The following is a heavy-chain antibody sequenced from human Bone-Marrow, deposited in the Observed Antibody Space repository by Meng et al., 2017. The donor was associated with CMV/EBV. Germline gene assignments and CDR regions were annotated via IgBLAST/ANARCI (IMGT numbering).Heavy chain of an antibody. V-gene: IGHV1-2*02. Sequence: ASVKVSCKASGGTFIGYYIHWVRQAPGQGLEWMGWINPNPNRGGTEYAQKFQGRVTMTSDTSISTAYMELGRLRSDDTAVYYCARIQFLETANDAFDIWGQGTRVTVSS. CDR2: INPNPNRGGT. J-gene: IGHJ3*02. CDR1: GGTFIGYY. CDR3: ARIQFLETANDAFDI.